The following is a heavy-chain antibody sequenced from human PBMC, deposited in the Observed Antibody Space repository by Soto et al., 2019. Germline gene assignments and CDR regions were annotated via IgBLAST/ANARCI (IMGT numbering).Heavy chain of an antibody. J-gene: IGHJ4*02. CDR2: ITTNGATT. CDR3: AKRAWRDSWGSSDY. V-gene: IGHV3-23*01. CDR1: GFGFSNYA. Sequence: GGSLRLSCAASGFGFSNYAMTWVRQAPGKGLEWVSSITTNGATTYYADSVKGRFTISRDNSKNTLYLQMNSLRAEDSAVYHCAKRAWRDSWGSSDYWRQGTLVTVSS. D-gene: IGHD3-16*01.